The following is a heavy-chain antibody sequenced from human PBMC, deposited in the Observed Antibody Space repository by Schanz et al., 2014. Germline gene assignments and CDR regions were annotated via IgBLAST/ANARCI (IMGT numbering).Heavy chain of an antibody. CDR2: ISGDGTTT. CDR1: GFTFSVYW. Sequence: LMESGGGVVRPGRSVRLSCAASGFTFSVYWMHWVRQPPGEGLVSVSRISGDGTTTSYADSVKGRFTISRDNAENSLYLQMNSLRAEDTAVYYCARVRAAHPYYYGMDVWGQGTTVTVSS. V-gene: IGHV3-74*02. D-gene: IGHD6-6*01. CDR3: ARVRAAHPYYYGMDV. J-gene: IGHJ6*02.